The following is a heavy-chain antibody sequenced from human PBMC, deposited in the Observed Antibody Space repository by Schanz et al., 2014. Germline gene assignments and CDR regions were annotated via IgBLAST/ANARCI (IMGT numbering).Heavy chain of an antibody. CDR2: ITGGSTTYT. CDR3: ARSGVDV. J-gene: IGHJ6*02. CDR1: GFAISTYT. V-gene: IGHV3-21*01. D-gene: IGHD3-10*01. Sequence: EVQLVESGGGLEQPGGSLRLSCAASGFAISTYTMNWVRQAPGRGLEWVSCITGGSTTYTYYADSVRGRFTISRDNAKSSVYLQMNSLRAEDTAVYYCARSGVDVWGQGTTVIVS.